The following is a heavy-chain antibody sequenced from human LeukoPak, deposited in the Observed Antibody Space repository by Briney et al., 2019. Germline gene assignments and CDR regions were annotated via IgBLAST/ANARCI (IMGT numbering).Heavy chain of an antibody. V-gene: IGHV4-4*07. CDR2: IYTSGST. D-gene: IGHD2-15*01. J-gene: IGHJ4*02. Sequence: SETLSLTCTVSGGTISSYYWSWLRQPAGKGLEWIGRIYTSGSTNYNPSLKSRVTMSVDTSKNQFSLKLSSLTAADTAVYYCARAPKYCSDGTCYSGYFDYWGQGTLVTVSS. CDR3: ARAPKYCSDGTCYSGYFDY. CDR1: GGTISSYY.